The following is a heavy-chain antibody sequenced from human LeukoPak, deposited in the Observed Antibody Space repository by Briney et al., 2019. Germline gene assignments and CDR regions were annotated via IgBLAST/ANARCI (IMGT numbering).Heavy chain of an antibody. J-gene: IGHJ5*02. V-gene: IGHV4-59*08. CDR3: ARRDGYCSSSSCYFARFDP. CDR2: IYYSGRT. Sequence: PSETLSLTCTVSGGSINSYYWSWIRQPPGQGLEWIGDIYYSGRTSNNPSLNLRVTVSVHTSKNQSSLKLSSVTAADTAVYHCARRDGYCSSSSCYFARFDPWGQGNLVTVSS. CDR1: GGSINSYY. D-gene: IGHD2-2*01.